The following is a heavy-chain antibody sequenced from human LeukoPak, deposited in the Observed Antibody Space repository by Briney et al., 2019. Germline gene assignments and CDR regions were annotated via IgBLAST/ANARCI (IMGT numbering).Heavy chain of an antibody. CDR2: ITSSSSTI. Sequence: GGSLRLSCAASGFTFSSYTMNWVRQAPGKGLEWVSYITSSSSTIYYADSVRGRFTISRDNAKNSLYLQMNSLRDEDTAVYYCARVDWMIGAFDIWGQGTMVTVSS. V-gene: IGHV3-48*02. CDR1: GFTFSSYT. CDR3: ARVDWMIGAFDI. D-gene: IGHD3-22*01. J-gene: IGHJ3*02.